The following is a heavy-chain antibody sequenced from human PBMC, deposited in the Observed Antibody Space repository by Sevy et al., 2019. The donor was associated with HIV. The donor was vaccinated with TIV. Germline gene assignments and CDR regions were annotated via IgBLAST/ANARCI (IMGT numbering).Heavy chain of an antibody. Sequence: GGSLRLSCAASGFTFSSYSMNWVRQAPGKGLEWVSYISSSSSTIYYADSVKGRFTISRDNAKNSLYLQMNSLRDEDTAAYYCARTPGGYSSSWYDLENNVFDYWGQGTLVTVSS. V-gene: IGHV3-48*02. CDR1: GFTFSSYS. CDR2: ISSSSSTI. D-gene: IGHD6-13*01. J-gene: IGHJ4*02. CDR3: ARTPGGYSSSWYDLENNVFDY.